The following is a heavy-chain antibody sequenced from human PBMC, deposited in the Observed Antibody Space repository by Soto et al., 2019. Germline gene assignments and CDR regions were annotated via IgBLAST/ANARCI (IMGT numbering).Heavy chain of an antibody. V-gene: IGHV3-23*01. D-gene: IGHD6-13*01. CDR1: GFTFSSYA. CDR2: ISGSGGST. Sequence: GGSLRLSCAASGFTFSSYAMSWVRQAPGKGLEWVSAISGSGGSTYYADSVKGRFTISRDNSKNTLYLQMNSLRAEDTAVYYCAKGEAAAVRKLALDPWGQGTLVTVSS. CDR3: AKGEAAAVRKLALDP. J-gene: IGHJ5*02.